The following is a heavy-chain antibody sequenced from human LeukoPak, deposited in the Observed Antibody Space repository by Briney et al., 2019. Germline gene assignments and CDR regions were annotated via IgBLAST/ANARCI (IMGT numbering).Heavy chain of an antibody. Sequence: RGSLRLSCAASGFAFTDYYISWIRQAPGKGLEWISYISSSGSTIYYADSTKGRFNISRDNARHSVYLQMDSLRAEDTAVYYCAGGYNYYYYMDVWGKGTTVTVAS. J-gene: IGHJ6*03. CDR1: GFAFTDYY. V-gene: IGHV3-11*04. CDR3: AGGYNYYYYMDV. CDR2: ISSSGSTI.